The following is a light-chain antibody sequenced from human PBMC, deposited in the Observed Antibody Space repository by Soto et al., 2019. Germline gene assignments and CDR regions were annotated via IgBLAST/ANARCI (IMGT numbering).Light chain of an antibody. CDR3: RRYGSSPKT. CDR1: QSVSSSY. CDR2: GAS. V-gene: IGKV3-20*01. J-gene: IGKJ1*01. Sequence: EIVLTQSPGTLSLSPGERATLSCRASQSVSSSYLAWYQQKPGQAPRLLIYGASSSATGIPDRFSGSGSGTDFTLTISRLEPEDFAVYYCRRYGSSPKTFGQGPKVEI.